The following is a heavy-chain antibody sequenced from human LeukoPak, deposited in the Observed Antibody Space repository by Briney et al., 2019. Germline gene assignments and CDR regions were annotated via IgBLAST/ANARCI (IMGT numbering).Heavy chain of an antibody. J-gene: IGHJ4*02. D-gene: IGHD6-6*01. V-gene: IGHV4-39*07. CDR3: AREGLEYSSSSPLDF. CDR2: IYYSGST. CDR1: GGSISSSSYY. Sequence: SETLSLTCTVSGGSISSSSYYWGWIRQPPGKGLEWIGSIYYSGSTYYNPSLKSRVTISVDTSKNQFSLKLNSVTAADTAVYYCAREGLEYSSSSPLDFWGQGTLVTVSS.